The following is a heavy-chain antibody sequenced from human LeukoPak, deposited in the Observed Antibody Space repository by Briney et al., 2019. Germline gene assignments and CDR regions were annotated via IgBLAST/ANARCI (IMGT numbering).Heavy chain of an antibody. Sequence: PGGSLRLSCAASGFTFSSYAMSWVRQAPGKGLEWVSAISGSGGSTYYADSVKGRFTISRDNSKNTLYLQMNSLRAEDTAVYYCAKDMGIDRLHYMDVWGKGTTVTVSS. CDR3: AKDMGIDRLHYMDV. J-gene: IGHJ6*03. D-gene: IGHD2-2*03. CDR1: GFTFSSYA. CDR2: ISGSGGST. V-gene: IGHV3-23*01.